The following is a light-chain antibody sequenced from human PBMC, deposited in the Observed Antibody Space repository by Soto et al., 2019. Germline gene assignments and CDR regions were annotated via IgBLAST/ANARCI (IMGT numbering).Light chain of an antibody. CDR3: QQRSNWPPMYT. CDR1: QSVSSY. V-gene: IGKV3-11*01. Sequence: EIVLTQSPATLSLSPGERATLSCRASQSVSSYLAWYQQKPGQAPRRLIYDASNRATGIPARFSGSGSGTDFTLTISSLEPEDFAVYYWQQRSNWPPMYTFGQGTKLEIK. CDR2: DAS. J-gene: IGKJ2*01.